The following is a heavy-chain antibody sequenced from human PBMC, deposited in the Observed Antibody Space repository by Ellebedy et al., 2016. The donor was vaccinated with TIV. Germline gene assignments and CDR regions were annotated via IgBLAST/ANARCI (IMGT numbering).Heavy chain of an antibody. D-gene: IGHD6-13*01. J-gene: IGHJ5*02. Sequence: AASVKVSCKASGYTFTSHYMHWVRQAPGQGLEWMGKINPSGVSTRYAQKFQARVTMTRDTSTSTVYMELSSLRPEDTAVYYCVRYMPGIAAAGISVGENWFDPWGQGTLVTVSS. V-gene: IGHV1-46*01. CDR2: INPSGVST. CDR1: GYTFTSHY. CDR3: VRYMPGIAAAGISVGENWFDP.